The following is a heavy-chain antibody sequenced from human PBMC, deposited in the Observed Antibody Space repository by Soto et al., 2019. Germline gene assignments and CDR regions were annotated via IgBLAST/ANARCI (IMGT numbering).Heavy chain of an antibody. CDR3: ARVGSYGDYAFDY. D-gene: IGHD4-17*01. J-gene: IGHJ4*02. CDR2: IYHSGST. CDR1: GGSISSGGYS. V-gene: IGHV4-30-2*01. Sequence: QLQLQESGSGLVKPSQTLSLTCAVSGGSISSGGYSWSWIRQPPGKGLEWIGYIYHSGSTYYNPSLKSRVTTSVDRSKNQFSLKLSSVTAADTAVYYCARVGSYGDYAFDYWGQGTLVTVSS.